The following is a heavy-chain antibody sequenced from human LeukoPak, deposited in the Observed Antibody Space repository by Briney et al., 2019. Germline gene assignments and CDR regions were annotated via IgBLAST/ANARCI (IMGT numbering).Heavy chain of an antibody. CDR3: AKGWNCDY. CDR1: GFTFSSYS. V-gene: IGHV3-30*18. Sequence: GGSLRLSCAASGFTFSSYSMNWVRQAPGKGLEWVAVISNDGSTKFYTDPVKGRFTISRDNSKNTLYLQMNSLRAEDTAVYYCAKGWNCDYWGQGTLVTVSS. D-gene: IGHD1-1*01. CDR2: ISNDGSTK. J-gene: IGHJ4*02.